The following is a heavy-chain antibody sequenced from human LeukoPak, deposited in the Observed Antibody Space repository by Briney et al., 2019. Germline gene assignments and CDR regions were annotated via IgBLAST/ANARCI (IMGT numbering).Heavy chain of an antibody. CDR2: IYYSGST. J-gene: IGHJ5*02. D-gene: IGHD1-26*01. V-gene: IGHV4-59*08. Sequence: SGTLSLTCTVSGGSISSYYWSWIRQPPGKGLEWIGYIYYSGSTNYNPSLKSRVTISVDTSKNQFSLKLSSVTAADTAVYYCARDYSGSSLNWFDPWGQGTLVTVSS. CDR3: ARDYSGSSLNWFDP. CDR1: GGSISSYY.